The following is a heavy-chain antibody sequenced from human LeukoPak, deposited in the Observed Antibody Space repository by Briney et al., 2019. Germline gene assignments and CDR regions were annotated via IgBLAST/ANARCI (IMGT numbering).Heavy chain of an antibody. CDR2: INHSGST. J-gene: IGHJ4*02. V-gene: IGHV4-34*01. Sequence: PSDTLSLTCAVYGGSFSGYYWSWIRQPPGKGLEWHGEINHSGSTNYNPSLKTRVTISVDTSKSQFSLKLSSVTAADTAVYYCARGSRTSLAYWGQGTLVTVSS. CDR1: GGSFSGYY. CDR3: ARGSRTSLAY. D-gene: IGHD3/OR15-3a*01.